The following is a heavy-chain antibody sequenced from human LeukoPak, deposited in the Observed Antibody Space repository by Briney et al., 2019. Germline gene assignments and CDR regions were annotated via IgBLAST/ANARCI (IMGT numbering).Heavy chain of an antibody. V-gene: IGHV3-7*01. Sequence: GGSLRLSCAASGFTFSSYWMSWVRQAPGKGLEWVANIKQDGSEKYYVDSVKGRFTISRDNAKNSLYPQMNSLRAEDTAVYYCAKNGKWFGELLYDNWGQGTLVTVSS. CDR1: GFTFSSYW. CDR2: IKQDGSEK. J-gene: IGHJ4*02. D-gene: IGHD3-10*01. CDR3: AKNGKWFGELLYDN.